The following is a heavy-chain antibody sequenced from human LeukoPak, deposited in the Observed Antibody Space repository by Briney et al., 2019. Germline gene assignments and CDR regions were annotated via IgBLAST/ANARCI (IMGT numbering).Heavy chain of an antibody. V-gene: IGHV4-34*01. D-gene: IGHD2-2*01. CDR2: TNHSGST. CDR3: ARERPLVVVPAATTLHVLDLDV. CDR1: GGSFSDYY. Sequence: SETLSLTCAVYGGSFSDYYWSWIRQPPGKGLEWIGETNHSGSTNYNPSLKSRVTISVDTSKNQFSLKLTSATAADTAVYYCARERPLVVVPAATTLHVLDLDVWGQGTTVTVSS. J-gene: IGHJ6*02.